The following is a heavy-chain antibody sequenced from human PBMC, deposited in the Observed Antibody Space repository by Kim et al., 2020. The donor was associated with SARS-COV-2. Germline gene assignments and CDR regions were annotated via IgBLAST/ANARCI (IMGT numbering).Heavy chain of an antibody. J-gene: IGHJ5*02. CDR1: GYSISSGYF. D-gene: IGHD3-22*01. V-gene: IGHV4-38-2*02. CDR2: IYRSGST. Sequence: SETLSLTCTVSGYSISSGYFWGWIRQPPGKGLEWIGNIYRSGSTYYNPSLKSRVTISVDTSKNQFSLKLSSVTAADTAVYYCARRGSSGYYLWGQGTLVTVSS. CDR3: ARRGSSGYYL.